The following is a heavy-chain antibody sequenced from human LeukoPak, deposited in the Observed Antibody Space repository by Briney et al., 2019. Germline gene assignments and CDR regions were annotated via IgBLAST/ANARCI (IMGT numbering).Heavy chain of an antibody. D-gene: IGHD3-16*01. Sequence: GGSLRLSCLTSGFTFGDCAMSWVRQAPGKGLEWVSVIYSGGSTYYADSVKGRFTISRDNSKNTLYLQMNSLRAEDTAVYYCARYYDYGGGYWGQGTLVTVSS. J-gene: IGHJ4*02. CDR1: GFTFGDCA. V-gene: IGHV3-53*01. CDR3: ARYYDYGGGY. CDR2: IYSGGST.